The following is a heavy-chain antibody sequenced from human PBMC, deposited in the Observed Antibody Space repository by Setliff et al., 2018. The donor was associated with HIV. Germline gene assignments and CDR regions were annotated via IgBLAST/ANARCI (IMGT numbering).Heavy chain of an antibody. CDR3: AREKFENGDYEFVSTFDS. J-gene: IGHJ4*02. CDR1: GFRFSVYS. D-gene: IGHD4-17*01. CDR2: ITWNSATI. V-gene: IGHV3-20*04. Sequence: AGGSLRLSCAASGFRFSVYSMHWVRQAPGKGLEWVAGITWNSATIAYADSVQGRFTISRDNDRHYVYLQMTSLRPEDTALYYCAREKFENGDYEFVSTFDSWGQGTLVTVSS.